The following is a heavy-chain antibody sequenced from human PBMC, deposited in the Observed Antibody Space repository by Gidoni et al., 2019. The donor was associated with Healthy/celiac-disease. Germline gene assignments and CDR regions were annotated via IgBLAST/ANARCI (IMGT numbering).Heavy chain of an antibody. J-gene: IGHJ5*02. Sequence: QITLKESGPTLVKPTQTLTLTCTFSGFSLSTSGVGVGWIRQPPGKALEWLALIYWDVDKRYSPSLKSRLTITKDNSKNQVVLTMTNMDPVDTAAYYCAHRRRTVTPNWFDPWGQGTLVTVSS. CDR2: IYWDVDK. CDR1: GFSLSTSGVG. D-gene: IGHD4-17*01. V-gene: IGHV2-5*02. CDR3: AHRRRTVTPNWFDP.